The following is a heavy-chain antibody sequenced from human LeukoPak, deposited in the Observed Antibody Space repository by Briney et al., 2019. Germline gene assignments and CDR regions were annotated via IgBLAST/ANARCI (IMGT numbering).Heavy chain of an antibody. CDR1: GFTFSNSW. D-gene: IGHD5-24*01. Sequence: GGSLRLSCAASGFTFSNSWMTWVRQTPGKGLERVANIKKDGSETYYVESVRGRFSISRDNAKNLVYLERNNLRAEDTAVYFCARDRGWQQFDYWGQGTLVTVSA. J-gene: IGHJ4*02. CDR2: IKKDGSET. CDR3: ARDRGWQQFDY. V-gene: IGHV3-7*01.